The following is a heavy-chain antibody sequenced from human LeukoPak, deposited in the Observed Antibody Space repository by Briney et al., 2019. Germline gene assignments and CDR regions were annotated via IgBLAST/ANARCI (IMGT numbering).Heavy chain of an antibody. V-gene: IGHV3-49*03. D-gene: IGHD3-22*01. CDR3: TREGTYGYYYFDDY. CDR2: IRSKAYGGTT. J-gene: IGHJ4*02. CDR1: GFTFGGYA. Sequence: GGSLRLSCTTSGFTFGGYAMSWFRQAPGKGLEWVGFIRSKAYGGTTEYAASVKGRFTISRDDSKSIAYLQMNSLKTEDTAVYYCTREGTYGYYYFDDYWGQGTLVTVSS.